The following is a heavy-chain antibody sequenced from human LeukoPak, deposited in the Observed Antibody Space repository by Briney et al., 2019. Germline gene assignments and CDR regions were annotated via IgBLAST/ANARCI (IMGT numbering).Heavy chain of an antibody. V-gene: IGHV3-30*03. CDR3: ARSPVHRLKDTAMAKYGY. CDR1: GFTFSSYG. D-gene: IGHD5-18*01. CDR2: ISYDGSNK. J-gene: IGHJ4*02. Sequence: GGSLRLSCAASGFTFSSYGMHWVRQAPGKGLEWVAVISYDGSNKYYADSVKGRFTISRDNSKNTLYLQMNSLRAEDTAVYYCARSPVHRLKDTAMAKYGYWGQGTLVTVSS.